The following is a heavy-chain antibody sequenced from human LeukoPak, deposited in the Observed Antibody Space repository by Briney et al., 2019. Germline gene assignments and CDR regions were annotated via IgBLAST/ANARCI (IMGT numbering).Heavy chain of an antibody. Sequence: ASVKVTCKVSGYTLTELSMHWVRQAPGEGLEWMGGFDPEDGETIYAQKFQGRVTMTEDTSTDTAYLELSSLRSEDTAVYYCATGGFTGHFDYWGQGTLVTVSS. CDR2: FDPEDGET. V-gene: IGHV1-24*01. J-gene: IGHJ4*02. CDR1: GYTLTELS. D-gene: IGHD3-9*01. CDR3: ATGGFTGHFDY.